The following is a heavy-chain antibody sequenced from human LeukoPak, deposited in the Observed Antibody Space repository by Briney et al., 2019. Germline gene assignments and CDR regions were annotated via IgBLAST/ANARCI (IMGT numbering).Heavy chain of an antibody. CDR3: AREGEMATIHPEGAFDI. V-gene: IGHV5-51*01. Sequence: RGESLKISCKGSGYSFTSYWIGWVRQMPGKGLEWMGIIYPGDSDTRYSPSFQGQVTISADKSISTAYLQWSSLKASDTAMYYCAREGEMATIHPEGAFDIWGQGTMVTVSS. CDR1: GYSFTSYW. D-gene: IGHD5-24*01. J-gene: IGHJ3*02. CDR2: IYPGDSDT.